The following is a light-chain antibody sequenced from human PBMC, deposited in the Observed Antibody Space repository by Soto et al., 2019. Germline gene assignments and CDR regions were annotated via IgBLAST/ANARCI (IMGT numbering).Light chain of an antibody. CDR1: QDISSR. J-gene: IGKJ5*01. CDR3: QQGSSFPIT. CDR2: GAS. Sequence: DIQMTQSPSSVSASVGDRVTITCRASQDISSRLAWYQQKPGKAPELLIHGASSLQSGVPSRFSGSGSGTDFTLTITSLQPEDFATYYCQQGSSFPITFGQGTRLEIK. V-gene: IGKV1-12*01.